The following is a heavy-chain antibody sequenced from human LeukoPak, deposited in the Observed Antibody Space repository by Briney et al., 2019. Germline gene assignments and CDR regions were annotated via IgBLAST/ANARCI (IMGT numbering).Heavy chain of an antibody. V-gene: IGHV3-21*01. CDR2: ISSSSSYI. J-gene: IGHJ3*02. CDR1: GFTFSSYS. CDR3: AREGGTMTTVVDAFDI. D-gene: IGHD3-22*01. Sequence: GGSLRLSCAASGFTFSSYSMNWVRQAPGKGLEWVSSISSSSSYIYYADSVKGRFTISRDNAKNSLYLRMNSLRAEDTAVYYCAREGGTMTTVVDAFDIWGQGTMVTVSS.